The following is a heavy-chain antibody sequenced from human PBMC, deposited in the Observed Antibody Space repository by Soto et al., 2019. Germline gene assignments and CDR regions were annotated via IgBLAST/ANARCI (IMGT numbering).Heavy chain of an antibody. Sequence: QVQLVQSGAEVKKPGASVKVSCKASGYTFASYAISWMRQAPGQGLEWMGWTSAYNGNTNYAQKPQGRVTMTTATSTSTAYMELRSLRSDATAVYYCARDPPPPAYWGQGTLVTVSS. V-gene: IGHV1-18*01. D-gene: IGHD2-2*01. CDR3: ARDPPPPAY. CDR2: TSAYNGNT. CDR1: GYTFASYA. J-gene: IGHJ4*02.